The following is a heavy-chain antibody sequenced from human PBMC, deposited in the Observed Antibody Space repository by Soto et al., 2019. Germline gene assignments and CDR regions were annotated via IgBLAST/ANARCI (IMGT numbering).Heavy chain of an antibody. D-gene: IGHD2-15*01. CDR3: ARDRIVVVAATDYYYGMDV. J-gene: IGHJ6*01. Sequence: QVQLVESGGGVVQPGRSLRLSCAASGFTFSSYAMHWVRQAPGKGLEWVAVISYDGSNKYYADSVKGRFTISRDNSKNTLYLQMNSLRAEDTAVYYCARDRIVVVAATDYYYGMDVW. CDR2: ISYDGSNK. CDR1: GFTFSSYA. V-gene: IGHV3-30-3*01.